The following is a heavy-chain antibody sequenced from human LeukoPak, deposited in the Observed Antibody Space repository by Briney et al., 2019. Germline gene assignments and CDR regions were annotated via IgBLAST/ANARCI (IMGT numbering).Heavy chain of an antibody. D-gene: IGHD6-19*01. Sequence: GGSLRLSCAASGFTFSSYGMHWVRQAPGKGLEWVAVIWYDGSNKYYADSVKGRFTISRDNSKNTLYLQMNSLRAEDTAVHYCAREMSLSSSGWYRHFDYWGQGTLVTVSS. CDR2: IWYDGSNK. J-gene: IGHJ4*02. CDR1: GFTFSSYG. V-gene: IGHV3-33*01. CDR3: AREMSLSSSGWYRHFDY.